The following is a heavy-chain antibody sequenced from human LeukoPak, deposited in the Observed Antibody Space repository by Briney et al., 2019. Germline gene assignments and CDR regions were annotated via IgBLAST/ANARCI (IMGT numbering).Heavy chain of an antibody. Sequence: GASVKVSCKASGFTFTSNGISWVRQAPGEGLEWMGWISAYNVNTNYAQKLQGRVTMTTDTSTSTAYMELRSLRSDDTAVYYCARVWENYYYGMDVWGQGTTVTVSS. V-gene: IGHV1-18*01. CDR3: ARVWENYYYGMDV. CDR2: ISAYNVNT. CDR1: GFTFTSNG. J-gene: IGHJ6*02. D-gene: IGHD1-26*01.